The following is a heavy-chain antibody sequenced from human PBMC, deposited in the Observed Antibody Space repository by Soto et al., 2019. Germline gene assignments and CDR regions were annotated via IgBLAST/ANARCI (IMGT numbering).Heavy chain of an antibody. J-gene: IGHJ6*02. CDR2: IYHSGST. V-gene: IGHV4-4*02. D-gene: IGHD1-26*01. CDR1: GGSISSNYR. CDR3: ARVSGSYYYGMDV. Sequence: QVQLQESGPGLVKPSGTLSLTCAVSGGSISSNYRWSWVRQPPGKGLEWIGEIYHSGSTNYNPSLKSRVTISVDKSKNQFSLKLSSVTAADTAVYYCARVSGSYYYGMDVWGQETTVTVSS.